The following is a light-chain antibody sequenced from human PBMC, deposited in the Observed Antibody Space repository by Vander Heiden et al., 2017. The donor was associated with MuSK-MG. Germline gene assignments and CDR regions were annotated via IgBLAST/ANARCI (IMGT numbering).Light chain of an antibody. J-gene: IGLJ3*02. CDR2: EGS. V-gene: IGLV2-23*01. CDR1: SSDVGSYNL. CDR3: CSYAGRSTWV. Sequence: QSALTPPASVSGSPGQPIPISCTGTSSDVGSYNLLSWYQQQPGNAPKRMMYEGSKRPSGVSNRFAGSKSGNTASTTISGLQAEDEADDDCCSYAGRSTWVFGGGTKLTVL.